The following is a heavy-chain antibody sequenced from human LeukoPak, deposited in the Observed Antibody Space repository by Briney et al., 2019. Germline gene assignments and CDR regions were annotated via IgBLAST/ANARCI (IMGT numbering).Heavy chain of an antibody. D-gene: IGHD3-3*01. J-gene: IGHJ4*02. CDR3: ARKDFWSGTIDY. Sequence: GSLRLSCAASGFTFSSYSMNWVRQAPGKGLEWVANIKQDGSEKYYVDSVKGRFTISRDNAKNSLYLQMNSLRAEDTAVYYCARKDFWSGTIDYWGQGTLVTVSS. CDR2: IKQDGSEK. CDR1: GFTFSSYS. V-gene: IGHV3-7*01.